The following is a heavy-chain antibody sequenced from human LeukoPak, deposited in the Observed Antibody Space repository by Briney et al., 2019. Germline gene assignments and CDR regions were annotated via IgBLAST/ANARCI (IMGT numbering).Heavy chain of an antibody. CDR1: GGSISSYY. CDR2: IYYSGST. V-gene: IGHV4-59*12. Sequence: SETLSLTCTVSGGSISSYYWSWIRQPPGKGLEWIGSIYYSGSTNYNPSLKSRVTMSVDTSKNQFSLKLSSVTALDTAVYYCARSAKAVTPYWYFDLWGRGTLVTVSS. CDR3: ARSAKAVTPYWYFDL. D-gene: IGHD4-17*01. J-gene: IGHJ2*01.